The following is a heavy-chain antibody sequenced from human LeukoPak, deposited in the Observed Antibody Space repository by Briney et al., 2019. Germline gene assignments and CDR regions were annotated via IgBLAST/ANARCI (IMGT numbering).Heavy chain of an antibody. CDR1: GGSFSGYY. V-gene: IGHV4-34*01. D-gene: IGHD6-19*01. Sequence: SETLSLTCAVYGGSFSGYYWSWIRQPPGKGLEWIGEISHSGSTNYNPSLKSRVTISVDTSKNQFSLKLSSVTAADTAVYYCARGQWLVTKTFDYWGQGTLVTVSS. J-gene: IGHJ4*02. CDR2: ISHSGST. CDR3: ARGQWLVTKTFDY.